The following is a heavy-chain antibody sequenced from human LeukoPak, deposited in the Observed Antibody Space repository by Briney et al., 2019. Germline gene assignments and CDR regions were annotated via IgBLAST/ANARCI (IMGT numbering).Heavy chain of an antibody. D-gene: IGHD4-11*01. Sequence: PSETLSLTCTVSDGSITNYDWSWVRQPPGKGLEFIGHVHYSGTANYNPSLRSRVTISIDTSKKHFFLKLKSVTAADTAVYYCARASVTYYYYYYMDVWGKGTTVTVSS. CDR2: VHYSGTA. CDR1: DGSITNYD. J-gene: IGHJ6*03. CDR3: ARASVTYYYYYYMDV. V-gene: IGHV4-59*01.